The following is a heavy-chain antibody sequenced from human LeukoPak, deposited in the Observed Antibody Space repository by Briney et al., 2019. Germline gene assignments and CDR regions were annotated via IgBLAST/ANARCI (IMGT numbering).Heavy chain of an antibody. Sequence: PSETLSLTCTVSGYSISSGYYWGWIRQPPGKGLEWLASIYHSGTIYYNPSLKSRVTISVDTSKNQFSLKLSSVTAADTAVYYCARGYYDILTGYSHFDYWGQGTLVTVSS. CDR3: ARGYYDILTGYSHFDY. D-gene: IGHD3-9*01. CDR2: IYHSGTI. J-gene: IGHJ4*02. V-gene: IGHV4-38-2*02. CDR1: GYSISSGYY.